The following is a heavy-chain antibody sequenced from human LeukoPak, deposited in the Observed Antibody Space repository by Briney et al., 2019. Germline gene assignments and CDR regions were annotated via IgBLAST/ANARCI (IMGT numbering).Heavy chain of an antibody. D-gene: IGHD6-13*01. Sequence: SVKVSCKASGGTFSSYAISWVRQAPGQGLEWMGGIIPIFGTANYAQKFQGRVTITADESTNTAYMELSSLRSEDTAVYYCARVGIRLTRIAAAGPTFWYFDLWGRGTLVTVSS. CDR3: ARVGIRLTRIAAAGPTFWYFDL. CDR2: IIPIFGTA. V-gene: IGHV1-69*13. CDR1: GGTFSSYA. J-gene: IGHJ2*01.